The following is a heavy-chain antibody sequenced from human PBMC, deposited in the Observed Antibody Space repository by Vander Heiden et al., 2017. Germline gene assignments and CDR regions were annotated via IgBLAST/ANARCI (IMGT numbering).Heavy chain of an antibody. J-gene: IGHJ4*02. Sequence: QLQLQESGPGLVKPSETLSLTCTVSGGSISSSSYYWGWIRQPPGKGLEWIGSIYYSGRTYYNPALKSRVTISVDTSKNQLSLKLRSVTAADTAVYYFAKQSTMVRGVIVDWGQGTMVTVSS. D-gene: IGHD3-10*01. CDR1: GGSISSSSYY. V-gene: IGHV4-39*01. CDR3: AKQSTMVRGVIVD. CDR2: IYYSGRT.